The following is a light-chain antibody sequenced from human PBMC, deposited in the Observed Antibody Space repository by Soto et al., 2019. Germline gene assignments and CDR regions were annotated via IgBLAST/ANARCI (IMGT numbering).Light chain of an antibody. CDR2: SNN. V-gene: IGLV1-44*01. CDR1: SSNIGSNT. CDR3: AAWDDSLNGVV. J-gene: IGLJ2*01. Sequence: QSVLTQPPSASGTPGQRVTISCSGSSSNIGSNTVNWYRQLPGTAPKLFIYSNNQRPSGVPDRFSGSKSGTSASLAISGLQSEDEADYYFAAWDDSLNGVVFGGGTKLTVL.